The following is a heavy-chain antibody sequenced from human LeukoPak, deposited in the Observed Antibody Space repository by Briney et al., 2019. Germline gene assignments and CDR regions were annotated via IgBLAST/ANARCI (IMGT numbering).Heavy chain of an antibody. Sequence: SGPTLVNPIETLTLTCTFSGFSLSTSGVGVGWIRQPPGKALEWLALIYWDDDKRYSPSLKSRLTITKVTSTNQVVLAMTNMDPVDTGTYYCAHRRGGYNWNHGDFDYWGLGTLVTVSS. D-gene: IGHD1-14*01. V-gene: IGHV2-5*02. J-gene: IGHJ4*02. CDR3: AHRRGGYNWNHGDFDY. CDR2: IYWDDDK. CDR1: GFSLSTSGVG.